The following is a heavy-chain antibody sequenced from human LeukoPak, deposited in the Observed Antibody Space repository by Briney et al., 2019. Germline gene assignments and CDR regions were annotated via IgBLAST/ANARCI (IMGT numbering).Heavy chain of an antibody. CDR3: VKDRAGTYFDY. J-gene: IGHJ4*02. V-gene: IGHV3-30*18. Sequence: RAGGSLRLSCAASGFTFTNYDMHWVRQAPGKGLHWVAFISYDGTKQYYADSVKGRFTISRDDSKNTLYLQMNSLRAEDTAVYYCVKDRAGTYFDYWGQGTLVTVSS. CDR2: ISYDGTKQ. D-gene: IGHD3-10*01. CDR1: GFTFTNYD.